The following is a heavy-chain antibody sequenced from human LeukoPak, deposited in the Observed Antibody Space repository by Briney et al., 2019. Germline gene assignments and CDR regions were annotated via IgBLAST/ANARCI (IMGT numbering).Heavy chain of an antibody. Sequence: SVKVSCKASGGTFSSYAISWVRQAPGQGLEWMGGIIPIFGTANYAQKFQGRVTITADESTSTAYMELSSLRSEDTAVYYCARLRLVEENFDAFDIWGQGTMVTVSS. CDR2: IIPIFGTA. D-gene: IGHD3-9*01. V-gene: IGHV1-69*13. CDR3: ARLRLVEENFDAFDI. CDR1: GGTFSSYA. J-gene: IGHJ3*02.